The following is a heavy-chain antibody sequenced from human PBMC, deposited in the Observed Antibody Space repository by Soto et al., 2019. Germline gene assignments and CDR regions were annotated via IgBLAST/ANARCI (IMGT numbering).Heavy chain of an antibody. Sequence: PSATLSLTCAVYGGSFRGYYWSWIRQPPGKGLEWIGYIYYSGSTYYNPSLKSRVTISVDTSKNQFSLKLSSVTAADTAVYYCARVIGEYGELDYWGQGTLVTVSS. CDR2: IYYSGST. D-gene: IGHD4-17*01. CDR3: ARVIGEYGELDY. V-gene: IGHV4-30-4*02. CDR1: GGSFRGYY. J-gene: IGHJ4*02.